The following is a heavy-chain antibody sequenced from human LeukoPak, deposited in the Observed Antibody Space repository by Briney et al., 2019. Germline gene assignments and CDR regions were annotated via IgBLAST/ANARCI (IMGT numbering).Heavy chain of an antibody. D-gene: IGHD6-13*01. CDR2: IIPIFGTA. CDR1: GGTFSSYA. J-gene: IGHJ4*02. Sequence: GASVKVSCKASGGTFSSYAISWVRQAPGQGLEWMGGIIPIFGTANYAQKFQGRVTITADESTSTAYMELSSLRSEDTAVYYCARAPRGGMYNSSWSYFDYWGQGTLVTVSS. CDR3: ARAPRGGMYNSSWSYFDY. V-gene: IGHV1-69*13.